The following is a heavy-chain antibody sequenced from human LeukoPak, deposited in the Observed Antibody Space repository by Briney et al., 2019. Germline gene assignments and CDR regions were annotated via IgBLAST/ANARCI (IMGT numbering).Heavy chain of an antibody. J-gene: IGHJ3*02. V-gene: IGHV5-51*01. CDR2: IYPGDSDT. CDR3: ARQHRMMYSSSWTDAFDI. CDR1: GYSFTSYW. D-gene: IGHD6-13*01. Sequence: GESLKISCKGSGYSFTSYWIGWVRQMPGKGLEWMGIIYPGDSDTRYSPSFQGQVTISADKSISTAYLQWSSLKALDTAMYYCARQHRMMYSSSWTDAFDIWGQGTMVTVSS.